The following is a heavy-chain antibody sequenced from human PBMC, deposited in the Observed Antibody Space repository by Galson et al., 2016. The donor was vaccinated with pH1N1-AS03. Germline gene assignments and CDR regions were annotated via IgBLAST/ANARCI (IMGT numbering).Heavy chain of an antibody. CDR3: VMDTTTWMRFDY. CDR2: IYHSGST. J-gene: IGHJ4*02. D-gene: IGHD1-1*01. Sequence: ETLSLTCTVSGGSISSGTYYWGWVRQPPGKGLEWIGNIYHSGSTYYNPSLKSRVTISLDKSKNQFSLKLNSVTAADTAVYFCVMDTTTWMRFDYWGQGSLVIVSS. V-gene: IGHV4-39*07. CDR1: GGSISSGTYY.